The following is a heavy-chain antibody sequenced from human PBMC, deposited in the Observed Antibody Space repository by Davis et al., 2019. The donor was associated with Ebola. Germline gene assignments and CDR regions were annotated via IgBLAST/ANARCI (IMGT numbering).Heavy chain of an antibody. CDR2: IWYDGSNK. CDR3: AKASRIAVAGTSPYYYYGMDV. Sequence: PGGSLRLSCAASGFTFSSYGMHWVRQAPGKGLEWVAVIWYDGSNKYYADSVKGRFTISRDNSKNTLYLQMNSLRAEDTAVYYCAKASRIAVAGTSPYYYYGMDVWGQGTTVTVSS. D-gene: IGHD6-19*01. J-gene: IGHJ6*02. V-gene: IGHV3-33*06. CDR1: GFTFSSYG.